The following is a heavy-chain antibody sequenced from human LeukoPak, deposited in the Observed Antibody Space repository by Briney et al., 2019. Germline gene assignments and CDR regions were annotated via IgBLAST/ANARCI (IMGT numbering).Heavy chain of an antibody. V-gene: IGHV3-9*01. J-gene: IGHJ3*02. D-gene: IGHD3-16*01. CDR3: AGGVRFGSHRDAFDM. Sequence: GGSLRLSCAASGFTFDDYAMHWVRQAPGKGLEWVSGISWNSGSIGYADSVKGRFTISRDNAKNSLYLQMNSLRAEDTAVYYCAGGVRFGSHRDAFDMWGQGTMVTVSS. CDR1: GFTFDDYA. CDR2: ISWNSGSI.